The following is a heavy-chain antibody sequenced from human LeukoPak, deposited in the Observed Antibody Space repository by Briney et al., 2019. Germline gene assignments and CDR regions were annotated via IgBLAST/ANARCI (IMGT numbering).Heavy chain of an antibody. J-gene: IGHJ4*02. D-gene: IGHD3-16*01. Sequence: SETLSLTCTVSGGSISSSSYYWGWIRQPPGKGLEWIGSIYYSGSTYYNPSLKSRVTISVDTSKNQFSLKLSSVTAADTAVYYCARLVIYYVFLDYWGQGTLVTVSS. CDR2: IYYSGST. CDR3: ARLVIYYVFLDY. V-gene: IGHV4-39*01. CDR1: GGSISSSSYY.